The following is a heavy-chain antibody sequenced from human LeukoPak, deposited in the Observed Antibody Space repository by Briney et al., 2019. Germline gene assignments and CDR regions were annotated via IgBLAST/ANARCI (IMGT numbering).Heavy chain of an antibody. D-gene: IGHD3-10*01. CDR3: ARDRYYGSDGRFNYFDY. Sequence: GASVKVSCKASGYTFTSYYMHWVRQAPGQGLEWMGIINPSGGSTSYAQKFQGRVTMTRDTSASTVYMELNSLRSEDTAMYYCARDRYYGSDGRFNYFDYWGQGTPLAVSS. V-gene: IGHV1-46*01. CDR2: INPSGGST. J-gene: IGHJ4*02. CDR1: GYTFTSYY.